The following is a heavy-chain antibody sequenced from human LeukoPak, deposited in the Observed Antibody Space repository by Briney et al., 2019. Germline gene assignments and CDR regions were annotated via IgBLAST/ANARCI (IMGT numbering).Heavy chain of an antibody. J-gene: IGHJ4*02. V-gene: IGHV5-51*01. Sequence: GESLKISCKGSGYTFTTYWIGWVRQMPEKGLEWMGIIYPGDSDTKYSPSFQGQVTISVDKSITTAYLQWSSLKASDSAIYYCARYAQGSKMFDFWGQGTLVTVSS. CDR3: ARYAQGSKMFDF. CDR2: IYPGDSDT. CDR1: GYTFTTYW. D-gene: IGHD5-24*01.